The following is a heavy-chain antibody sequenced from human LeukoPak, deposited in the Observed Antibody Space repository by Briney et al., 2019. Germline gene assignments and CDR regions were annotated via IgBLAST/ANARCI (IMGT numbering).Heavy chain of an antibody. J-gene: IGHJ4*02. CDR3: ARHGETVSTMVRGVIIWGFDY. Sequence: SETLSLTCTVSGGSISSYYWSWIRQPPGKGLEWIGYIYYSGSTNYNPSLKSRVTISVDTSKNQFSLKLSSVTAADTAVYYCARHGETVSTMVRGVIIWGFDYWGQGTLVNVSS. D-gene: IGHD3-10*01. V-gene: IGHV4-59*08. CDR1: GGSISSYY. CDR2: IYYSGST.